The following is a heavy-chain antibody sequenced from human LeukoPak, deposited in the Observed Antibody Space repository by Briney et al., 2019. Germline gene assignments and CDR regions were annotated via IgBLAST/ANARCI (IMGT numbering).Heavy chain of an antibody. Sequence: SETLSLTCTVSGASISSGSYYWSWIRQPAGKGLEWIGRIYTSGSTNYNPSLKSRVTISVDTSKNQFSLKLSSVTAADTAVYYCVRFRNRLWDEGDYFDYWGQGTLVTVSS. CDR1: GASISSGSYY. V-gene: IGHV4-61*02. CDR3: VRFRNRLWDEGDYFDY. J-gene: IGHJ4*02. CDR2: IYTSGST. D-gene: IGHD5-18*01.